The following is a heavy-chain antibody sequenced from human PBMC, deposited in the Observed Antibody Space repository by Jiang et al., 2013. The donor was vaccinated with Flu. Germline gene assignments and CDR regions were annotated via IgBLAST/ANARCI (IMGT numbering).Heavy chain of an antibody. V-gene: IGHV4-4*02. Sequence: TLSLTCAVSGGSISSSNWWSWVRQPPGKGLEWIGEIYHSGSTNYNPSLKSRVTISVDKSKNQFSLKLSSVTAADTAVYYCARDIKEIDFWSGYPDAFDIWGQGTMVTVSS. CDR1: GGSISSSNW. CDR3: ARDIKEIDFWSGYPDAFDI. J-gene: IGHJ3*02. D-gene: IGHD3-3*01. CDR2: IYHSGST.